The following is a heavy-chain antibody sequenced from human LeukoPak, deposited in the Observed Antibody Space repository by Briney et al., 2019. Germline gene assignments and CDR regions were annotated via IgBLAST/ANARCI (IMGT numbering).Heavy chain of an antibody. CDR3: ARVSSWNPRVLYFDY. V-gene: IGHV3-48*01. Sequence: GGSLRLSCAASGFTFSSYSMNWVRQAPGKGLEWVSYISSSSSTIYYADSVKGRFTISRDNAKNSLYLQMNSLRAEDTAVYYCARVSSWNPRVLYFDYWGQGTLVTVSS. CDR1: GFTFSSYS. D-gene: IGHD1-1*01. J-gene: IGHJ4*02. CDR2: ISSSSSTI.